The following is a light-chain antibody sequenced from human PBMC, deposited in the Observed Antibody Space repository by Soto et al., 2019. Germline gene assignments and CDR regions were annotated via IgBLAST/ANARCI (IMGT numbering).Light chain of an antibody. J-gene: IGKJ4*01. CDR3: QQYNSDPRT. CDR1: QTLSVW. V-gene: IGKV1-5*01. CDR2: DVS. Sequence: DVQMTQSPSTLSASVGDRVTITCRASQTLSVWLAWYQQKPGKAPNLLIYDVSTLGSGVPSRFSGSGSGTDFTLTIDNLQPDDFATYYCQQYNSDPRTFGGGTKVDIK.